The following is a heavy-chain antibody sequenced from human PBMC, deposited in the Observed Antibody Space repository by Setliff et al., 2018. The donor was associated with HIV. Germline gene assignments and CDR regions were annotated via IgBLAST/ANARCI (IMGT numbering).Heavy chain of an antibody. D-gene: IGHD3-10*01. CDR3: AHSVGSGSYYNPDAFDI. CDR1: GFNFKTYG. CDR2: IGSSNHGI. V-gene: IGHV3-48*02. Sequence: GGSLRLSCAASGFNFKTYGMTWVRQAPGKGLDWVAHIGSSNHGIHYTASVQGRFTVSRDNANNLLFLQMNNLRDEDTAVYYCAHSVGSGSYYNPDAFDIWGQGTMVTVSS. J-gene: IGHJ3*02.